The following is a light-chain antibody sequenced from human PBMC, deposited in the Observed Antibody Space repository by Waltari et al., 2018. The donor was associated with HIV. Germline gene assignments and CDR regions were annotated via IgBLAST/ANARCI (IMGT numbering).Light chain of an antibody. Sequence: EIMLTQSPGTLSLSPGERATLSCRASQSVTSSYLAWYQQKPGQAPRLLINGASSRATGIPDRVSGSGSGTDFTLTISRLEPEDFAVYYCQQYGRSPWTFGQGTKVEVK. J-gene: IGKJ1*01. V-gene: IGKV3-20*01. CDR2: GAS. CDR1: QSVTSSY. CDR3: QQYGRSPWT.